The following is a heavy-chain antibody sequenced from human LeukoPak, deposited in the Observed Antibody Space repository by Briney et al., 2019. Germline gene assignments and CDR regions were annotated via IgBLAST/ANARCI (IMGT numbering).Heavy chain of an antibody. CDR2: IKQDGSEK. J-gene: IGHJ4*02. Sequence: GGSLRLSCAASGFTFSSYWMSWVRQAPGKGLEWVANIKQDGSEKYYVDSVKGRFTISRDNAKNSLYLQMNSLRAEDTAVYYCARGSLHERDYWKFDYWGQGTLVTVSS. D-gene: IGHD4-17*01. CDR3: ARGSLHERDYWKFDY. V-gene: IGHV3-7*01. CDR1: GFTFSSYW.